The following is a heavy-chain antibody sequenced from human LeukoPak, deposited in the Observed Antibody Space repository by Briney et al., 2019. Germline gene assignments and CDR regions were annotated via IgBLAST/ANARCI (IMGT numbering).Heavy chain of an antibody. CDR1: GGSINNYH. CDR2: IYTDGIT. V-gene: IGHV4-4*07. J-gene: IGHJ4*02. D-gene: IGHD6-19*01. CDR3: ARRDISSGWSFDY. Sequence: SETLSLTCTVSGGSINNYHWSWIRQPAGKGLEWIGQIYTDGITNYNPPLKSRVTISIDTTEDTVSLTIRSVTGADTAFYYCARRDISSGWSFDYWGQGTLVSVSS.